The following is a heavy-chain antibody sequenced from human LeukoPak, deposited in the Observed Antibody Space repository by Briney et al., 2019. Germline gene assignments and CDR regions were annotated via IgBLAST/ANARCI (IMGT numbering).Heavy chain of an antibody. V-gene: IGHV4-59*01. CDR3: ARFSAKGWLQSKYYIDY. Sequence: SSETLSLTCTVSGGSISSYYWSWIRQPPGKGLEWIGYIYYSGSTNYNPSLKSRVTISVDTSKNQFSLKLSSVTAADTAVYYCARFSAKGWLQSKYYIDYWGQGTLVTVSS. CDR1: GGSISSYY. CDR2: IYYSGST. D-gene: IGHD5-24*01. J-gene: IGHJ4*02.